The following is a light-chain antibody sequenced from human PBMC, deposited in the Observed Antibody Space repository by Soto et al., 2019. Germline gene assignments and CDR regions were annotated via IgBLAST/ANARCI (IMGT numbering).Light chain of an antibody. Sequence: CRASQSVISSLAWYQQKLGQAPRLLIYGVSTRATGIPARFSGSGSGTEFFLNISSLQSEDSAIYYCQHYNNWLGTFGGGTKVEIK. CDR3: QHYNNWLGT. CDR2: GVS. CDR1: QSVISS. V-gene: IGKV3-15*01. J-gene: IGKJ4*01.